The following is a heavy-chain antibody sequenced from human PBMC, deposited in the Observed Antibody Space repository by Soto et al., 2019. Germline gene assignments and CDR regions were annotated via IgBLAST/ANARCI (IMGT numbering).Heavy chain of an antibody. CDR2: IRATGGET. CDR1: GFRFRNFV. V-gene: IGHV3-23*01. D-gene: IGHD3-22*01. Sequence: EVQLLESGGGMVQPGGSLRVSCAASGFRFRNFVMSWVRQAPGKGLEWVSAIRATGGETFYADSVKGRFTISRDNSKNTLYLQMNSLRDEDTALYFCAQDRGWGVVSPSHDYWGQGTLFTVSS. CDR3: AQDRGWGVVSPSHDY. J-gene: IGHJ4*02.